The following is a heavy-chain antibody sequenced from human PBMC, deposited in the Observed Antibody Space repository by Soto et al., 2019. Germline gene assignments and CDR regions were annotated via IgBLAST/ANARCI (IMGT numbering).Heavy chain of an antibody. Sequence: GGSLRLSCAASGFTFSSYAMSWVRQAPGKGLEWVSAISGSGGSTYYADSVKGRFTISRDNSKNTLYLQMNSLRAEDTAVYYCAKTPTAEGYCNGGSCYMQWVGYYFDYWGQGTLVTVSS. CDR1: GFTFSSYA. J-gene: IGHJ4*02. D-gene: IGHD2-15*01. CDR2: ISGSGGST. CDR3: AKTPTAEGYCNGGSCYMQWVGYYFDY. V-gene: IGHV3-23*01.